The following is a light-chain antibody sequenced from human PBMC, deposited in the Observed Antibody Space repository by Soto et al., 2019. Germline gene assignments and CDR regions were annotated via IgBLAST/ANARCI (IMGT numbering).Light chain of an antibody. J-gene: IGLJ3*02. CDR3: QSYDSSLGGSKGV. V-gene: IGLV1-40*01. Sequence: QAVVTQPPSMSGAPGQRVTISCTGSSSDIGAGYDVHWYQQFPGTAPKLLIYSNINRPSGVPDRFSGSKSGTSASLAITGLQAEDEADYDCQSYDSSLGGSKGVFGGGTKLTVL. CDR2: SNI. CDR1: SSDIGAGYD.